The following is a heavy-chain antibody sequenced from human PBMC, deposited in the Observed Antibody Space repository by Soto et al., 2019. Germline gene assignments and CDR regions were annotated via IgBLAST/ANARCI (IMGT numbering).Heavy chain of an antibody. J-gene: IGHJ4*02. D-gene: IGHD3-22*01. CDR3: ARGGITMIVVVITEFDY. V-gene: IGHV4-39*01. CDR1: GGSISSSSYY. CDR2: IYYSGST. Sequence: SETLSLTCTVSGGSISSSSYYWGWIRQPPGKGLEWIGSIYYSGSTYYNLSLKSRVTISVDTSKNQFSLKLSSVTAAGTAVYYCARGGITMIVVVITEFDYWGQGTLVTVSS.